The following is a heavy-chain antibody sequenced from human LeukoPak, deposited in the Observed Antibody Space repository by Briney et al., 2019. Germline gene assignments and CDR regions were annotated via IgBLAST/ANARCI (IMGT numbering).Heavy chain of an antibody. Sequence: SETLSLTCAVSGYSISSGYYWGWIRQPPGKGLEWIGSIYHSGSTYYNPSLKSRVTISVDTSKNQFSLKLSSVTAADTAVYYCARSPPAYCSGGTCYYFDYWGQGTLVTVSS. J-gene: IGHJ4*02. CDR2: IYHSGST. V-gene: IGHV4-38-2*01. D-gene: IGHD2-15*01. CDR3: ARSPPAYCSGGTCYYFDY. CDR1: GYSISSGYY.